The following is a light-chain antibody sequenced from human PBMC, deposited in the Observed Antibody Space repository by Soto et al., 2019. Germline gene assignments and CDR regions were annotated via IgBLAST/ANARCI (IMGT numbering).Light chain of an antibody. CDR2: GAS. CDR1: QSVSSN. CDR3: QQYIRWPLT. J-gene: IGKJ4*01. V-gene: IGKV3-15*01. Sequence: EIVMTQSPATLSVSPGERATLSCRASQSVSSNLAWYQQKPGQAPSLLIYGASTRANGTPARFSGSGSGTEFTLTISSLQSEDFAVYYCQQYIRWPLTFGGGTKVDIK.